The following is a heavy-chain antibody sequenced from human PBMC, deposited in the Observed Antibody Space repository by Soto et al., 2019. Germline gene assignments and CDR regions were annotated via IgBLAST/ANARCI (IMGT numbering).Heavy chain of an antibody. CDR3: ARGDPITIFGVVIYYYFDY. D-gene: IGHD3-3*01. CDR2: MNPNSGNT. J-gene: IGHJ4*02. V-gene: IGHV1-8*01. CDR1: GYTFTSYD. Sequence: ASVKVSCKASGYTFTSYDINWVRQATGQGLEWMGWMNPNSGNTGYAQKFQGRVTMTRNTSISTAYMELSSLRSEDTAVYYCARGDPITIFGVVIYYYFDYWGQGTLVTVSS.